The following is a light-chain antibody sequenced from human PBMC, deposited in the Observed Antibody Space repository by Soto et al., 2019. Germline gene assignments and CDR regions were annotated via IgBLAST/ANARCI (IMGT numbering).Light chain of an antibody. J-gene: IGKJ1*01. CDR3: QQYYSTPGT. Sequence: DIVMTQSPDSLAVSLGERATINCKSSQNVLYSSNNKSYLAWYQQKPGQPPKLLIYWASTRESGVPDRFSGSGSGTDFTLTISGLQAEDVAVYYCQQYYSTPGTFGQGTNVEIK. CDR2: WAS. V-gene: IGKV4-1*01. CDR1: QNVLYSSNNKSY.